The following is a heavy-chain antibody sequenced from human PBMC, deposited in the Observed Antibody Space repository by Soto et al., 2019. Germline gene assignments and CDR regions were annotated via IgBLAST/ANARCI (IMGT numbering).Heavy chain of an antibody. CDR2: ISSSSSTI. D-gene: IGHD5-18*01. CDR3: ARDSRWGGDTAFTRSEYNWFDP. V-gene: IGHV3-48*01. CDR1: GFTFSSYS. J-gene: IGHJ5*02. Sequence: EVQLVESGGGLVQPGGSLRLSCAASGFTFSSYSMNWVRQAPGKGLEWVSYISSSSSTIYYADSVKGRFTISRDNAKNSLYLQMNSLRAEDTAVYYCARDSRWGGDTAFTRSEYNWFDPWCQGTLVTVSS.